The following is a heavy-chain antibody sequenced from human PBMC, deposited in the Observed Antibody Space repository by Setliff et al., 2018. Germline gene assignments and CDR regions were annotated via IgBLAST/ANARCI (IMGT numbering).Heavy chain of an antibody. CDR1: GFTFSNYA. V-gene: IGHV3-7*01. J-gene: IGHJ4*02. D-gene: IGHD3-16*01. Sequence: GGSLRLSCAASGFTFSNYAMTWVRQAPGKGLEWVANIKQDGSEKYYVDSVKGRFTISRDNAKNSLYLQMNSLRADDTAVYYCARDGGEYWGQGTLVTVSS. CDR2: IKQDGSEK. CDR3: ARDGGEY.